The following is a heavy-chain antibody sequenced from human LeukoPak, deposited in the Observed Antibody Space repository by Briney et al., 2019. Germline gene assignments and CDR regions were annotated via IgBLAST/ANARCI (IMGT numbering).Heavy chain of an antibody. Sequence: GESLQISCKASGYNFTPYWIGWVSQMPGKGLEWMGIIFPGGSDTKYSPSLEGQVTMSVDRSISTAYLQWSSLKASVTAMYYCARHKFRAYDSLFDYWGQGTLVTVSS. CDR2: IFPGGSDT. CDR1: GYNFTPYW. V-gene: IGHV5-51*01. CDR3: ARHKFRAYDSLFDY. J-gene: IGHJ4*02. D-gene: IGHD5-12*01.